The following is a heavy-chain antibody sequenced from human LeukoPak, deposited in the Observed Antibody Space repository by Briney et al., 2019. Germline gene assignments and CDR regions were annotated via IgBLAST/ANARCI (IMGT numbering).Heavy chain of an antibody. Sequence: PGGSLRLSCAASGFIFSDYYMSWIRQAPGKGLEWVSYISSSGSTINYADSVKGRLTISRDNAKNSLFLQMNSLRAEDTAVYYCAREYTLRGVNVFDIWGQGTMVAVSS. CDR2: ISSSGSTI. D-gene: IGHD3-10*01. J-gene: IGHJ3*02. V-gene: IGHV3-11*01. CDR1: GFIFSDYY. CDR3: AREYTLRGVNVFDI.